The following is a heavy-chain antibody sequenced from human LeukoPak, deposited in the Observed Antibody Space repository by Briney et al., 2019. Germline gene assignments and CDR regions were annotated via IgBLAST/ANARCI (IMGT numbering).Heavy chain of an antibody. CDR3: ARVAHYYDFWSGYYSCYGMDV. CDR1: GFTFSSNA. V-gene: IGHV3-23*01. CDR2: ISGSGVAT. J-gene: IGHJ6*02. Sequence: TGGSLRLSCAASGFTFSSNAMTWVRQAPGKGLEWVSTISGSGVATYYADSVRGRFTISRDNSKNTLYLQMNSLRAEDTAVYYCARVAHYYDFWSGYYSCYGMDVWGQGTTVTVSS. D-gene: IGHD3-3*01.